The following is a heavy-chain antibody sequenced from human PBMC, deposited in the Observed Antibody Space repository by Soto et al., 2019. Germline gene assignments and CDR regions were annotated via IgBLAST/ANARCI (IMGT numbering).Heavy chain of an antibody. CDR2: VSYSGST. D-gene: IGHD3-3*01. V-gene: IGHV4-59*01. CDR1: GASISSYY. J-gene: IGHJ4*02. Sequence: SETLSLTCSVSGASISSYYWSWIRQSPGKGLEWIGYVSYSGSTNHYPSLKSRVSISLDTSENHFSLNLSSVTTADTAVYYCAREKDFGVVIDWGQGTLVTVSS. CDR3: AREKDFGVVID.